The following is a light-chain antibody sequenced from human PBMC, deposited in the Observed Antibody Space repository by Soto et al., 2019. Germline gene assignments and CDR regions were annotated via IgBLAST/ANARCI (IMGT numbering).Light chain of an antibody. Sequence: EIVMTQSPATLSVSPGERATLSCRASQSVSSNLAWYQQKPDQAPRLLIYGASTRATGIPARFSGSGSGTEFTLTISSLQSEDFAVYYCQQYNNLPGYTLGQGTKLEIK. CDR2: GAS. J-gene: IGKJ2*01. V-gene: IGKV3-15*01. CDR3: QQYNNLPGYT. CDR1: QSVSSN.